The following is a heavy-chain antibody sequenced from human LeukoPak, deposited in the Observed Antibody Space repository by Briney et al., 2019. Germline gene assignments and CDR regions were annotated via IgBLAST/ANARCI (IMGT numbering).Heavy chain of an antibody. D-gene: IGHD3-3*01. CDR2: ISGSGGST. J-gene: IGHJ4*02. CDR3: AKDTDRITIFGAAR. Sequence: PGGSLRLSCAASGFTFSSYAMSWVRQAPGKGLEWVSAISGSGGSTYYADSVKGRFTISRDNSKNTLYLQMNSLRAEDTAVYYCAKDTDRITIFGAARWGQGTLVTVSS. V-gene: IGHV3-23*01. CDR1: GFTFSSYA.